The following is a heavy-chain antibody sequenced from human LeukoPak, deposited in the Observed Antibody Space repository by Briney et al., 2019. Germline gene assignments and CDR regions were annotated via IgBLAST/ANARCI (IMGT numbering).Heavy chain of an antibody. J-gene: IGHJ5*02. V-gene: IGHV4-39*01. CDR1: GGSISSSSYY. Sequence: SETLSLTCTVSGGSISSSSYYWGCIRQPPGKGLEWIGSIYYSGSTYYNPSLKSRVTISVDTSNNQFSLKLSSVTAADTAVYYCARHPCYFVVVTKFDPWGQGTLVTVSS. CDR2: IYYSGST. CDR3: ARHPCYFVVVTKFDP. D-gene: IGHD2-21*02.